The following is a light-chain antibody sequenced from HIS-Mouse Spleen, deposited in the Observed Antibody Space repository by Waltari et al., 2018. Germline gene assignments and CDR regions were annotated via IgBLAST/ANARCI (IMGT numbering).Light chain of an antibody. V-gene: IGLV1-44*01. Sequence: QSVLTQPPSASRTPGQGVPIACSGSSANIGSNTVNWYQQPPGTAPKLLIYSNNQRPSGVPDRFSGSKSGTSASLAISGLQSEDEADYYCAAWDDSLNGPVFGGGTKLTVL. CDR1: SANIGSNT. CDR3: AAWDDSLNGPV. CDR2: SNN. J-gene: IGLJ3*02.